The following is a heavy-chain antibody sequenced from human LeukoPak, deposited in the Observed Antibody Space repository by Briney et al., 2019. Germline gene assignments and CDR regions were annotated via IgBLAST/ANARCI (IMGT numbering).Heavy chain of an antibody. Sequence: ASVKVSCKAFGGTFNNYAISWVRQAPGQGLEWMGRIVPILGIANYAQEFQGRLIITADKATSSAYMELSSLRSEDTAVYYCARDQGDNSYGYYAIWYAFDVWGQGTMVTVSS. D-gene: IGHD5-18*01. V-gene: IGHV1-69*04. CDR1: GGTFNNYA. J-gene: IGHJ3*01. CDR2: IVPILGIA. CDR3: ARDQGDNSYGYYAIWYAFDV.